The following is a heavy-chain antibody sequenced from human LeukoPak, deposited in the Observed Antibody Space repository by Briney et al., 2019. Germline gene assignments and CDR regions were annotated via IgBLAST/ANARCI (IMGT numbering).Heavy chain of an antibody. J-gene: IGHJ6*02. CDR2: IWYDGSDK. CDR1: GFTFSSYG. CDR3: ARGTVVVPAAMYGYYYGMDV. Sequence: GGSLRLSCAASGFTFSSYGMHWVRQAPGKGLEWVAVIWYDGSDKYYADSVKGRFTISRDNSKNTLYLQMNSLRAEDTAVYYCARGTVVVPAAMYGYYYGMDVWGQGTTVTVSS. D-gene: IGHD2-2*01. V-gene: IGHV3-33*01.